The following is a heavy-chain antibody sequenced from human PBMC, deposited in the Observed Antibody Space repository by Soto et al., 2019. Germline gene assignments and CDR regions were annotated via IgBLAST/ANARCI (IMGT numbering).Heavy chain of an antibody. CDR3: AHSGIAVAGDYWFDP. CDR1: GFSLSTSGVG. J-gene: IGHJ5*02. CDR2: IYWDDDK. V-gene: IGHV2-5*02. D-gene: IGHD6-19*01. Sequence: QITLKESGPTLVKPTQTLTLTCTFSGFSLSTSGVGVGWIRQPPGKALEWLALIYWDDDKRYSPSLKSRLTITKDTSKNQVVLTMTNTDPVDTATYYCAHSGIAVAGDYWFDPWGQGTLVTVSS.